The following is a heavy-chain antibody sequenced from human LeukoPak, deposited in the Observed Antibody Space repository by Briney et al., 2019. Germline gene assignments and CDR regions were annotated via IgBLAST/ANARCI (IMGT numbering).Heavy chain of an antibody. CDR1: GFTFDDYA. V-gene: IGHV3-9*01. CDR3: AKDPGRADDY. Sequence: PGRSLRLSCAASGFTFDDYAMHWVRQAPGKGLEWVSGISWNGGNRGYADSVKGRFTISRDNGKNSLYLQMNSLRGEDTALYYCAKDPGRADDYWGQGTLVTVSS. J-gene: IGHJ4*02. CDR2: ISWNGGNR.